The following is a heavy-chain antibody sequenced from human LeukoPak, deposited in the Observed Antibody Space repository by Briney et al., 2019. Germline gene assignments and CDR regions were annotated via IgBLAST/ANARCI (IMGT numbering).Heavy chain of an antibody. CDR3: AKESLVVIESYFDN. D-gene: IGHD3-22*01. CDR1: GFSFSDYA. Sequence: GGSLRLSCLVSGFSFSDYAMSWVRRAPGKGLEWVSAITGSGQTKYYTDSVKGRFTMTRDNSKNTLYLQMNSLRDEDTAEYFCAKESLVVIESYFDNWGQGTLVLVSS. J-gene: IGHJ4*02. V-gene: IGHV3-23*01. CDR2: ITGSGQTK.